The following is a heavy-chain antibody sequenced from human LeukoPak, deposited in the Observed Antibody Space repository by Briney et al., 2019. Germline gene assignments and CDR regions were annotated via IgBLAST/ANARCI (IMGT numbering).Heavy chain of an antibody. CDR3: ARVLRYCSGGNCYSGGLGYMDV. D-gene: IGHD2-15*01. Sequence: ASVKVSCKASGYTFTSYGISWARQAPGQGLEWMGIINPSGGSTSYAQKFQGRVTMTRDMSTSTVYMELSSLRSEDTAVYYCARVLRYCSGGNCYSGGLGYMDVWGKGTTVTISS. CDR2: INPSGGST. J-gene: IGHJ6*03. V-gene: IGHV1-46*01. CDR1: GYTFTSYG.